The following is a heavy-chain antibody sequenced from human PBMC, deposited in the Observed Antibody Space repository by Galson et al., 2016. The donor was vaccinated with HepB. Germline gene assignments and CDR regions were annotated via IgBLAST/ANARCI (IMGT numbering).Heavy chain of an antibody. V-gene: IGHV4-31*03. J-gene: IGHJ4*02. Sequence: TLSLTCTVSGDSINSGGYFWSWIRQHPGKGLEWIGYIYYCGSTDYNPSLKSRISISGDTSKNHFPLKLTSVTAADTAVYSCARGGDYGLDYWGQGTLVTVSS. CDR1: GDSINSGGYF. D-gene: IGHD4-17*01. CDR3: ARGGDYGLDY. CDR2: IYYCGST.